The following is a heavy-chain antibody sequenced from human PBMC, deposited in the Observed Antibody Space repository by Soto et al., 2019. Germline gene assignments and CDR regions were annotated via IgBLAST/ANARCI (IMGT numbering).Heavy chain of an antibody. V-gene: IGHV1-8*01. CDR3: TRSLGSSDAFSDG. J-gene: IGHJ4*02. CDR1: GYTFTRYD. Sequence: QVQLVQSGAEVKQPGASVKVSCKASGYTFTRYDINWVRQAPGQGLEWMGWMNPNSGNTGYAQKFQGRVTMTRNTSISTAYMELSSLRSEDTAVFYCTRSLGSSDAFSDGWGQGTLVTVSS. D-gene: IGHD2-2*01. CDR2: MNPNSGNT.